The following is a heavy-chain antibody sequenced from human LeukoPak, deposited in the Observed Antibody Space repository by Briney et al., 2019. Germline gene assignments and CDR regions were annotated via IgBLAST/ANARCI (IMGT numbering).Heavy chain of an antibody. CDR2: INHSGST. CDR1: GGSFSGYY. CDR3: ARLRSTYWYFDL. J-gene: IGHJ2*01. D-gene: IGHD1-26*01. V-gene: IGHV4-34*01. Sequence: SETLSLTCAVYGGSFSGYYWSWIRQPPGKGLEWIGEINHSGSTNYNPSLKSRVTISVDTSKNQFSLKLSSVTAADTAVYYCARLRSTYWYFDLWGRGTLVTVSS.